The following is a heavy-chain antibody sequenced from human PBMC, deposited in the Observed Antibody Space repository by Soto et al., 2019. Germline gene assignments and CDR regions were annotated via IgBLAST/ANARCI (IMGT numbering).Heavy chain of an antibody. D-gene: IGHD2-15*01. V-gene: IGHV3-7*04. CDR2: IKQDGSEK. J-gene: IGHJ6*03. CDR1: GFTFSSCW. Sequence: GGALRLSCAASGFTFSSCWMSWVRLALGKGLEWVANIKQDGSEKYYVDSVKGRFTISRDNAKNSLYLQMNSLRAEDTAVYYCARGYCSGGSCYDYYYYYYMDVWGKGTTVTVSS. CDR3: ARGYCSGGSCYDYYYYYYMDV.